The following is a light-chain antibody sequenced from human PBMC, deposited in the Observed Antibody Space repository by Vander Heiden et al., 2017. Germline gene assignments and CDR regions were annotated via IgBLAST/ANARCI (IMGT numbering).Light chain of an antibody. V-gene: IGKV3-11*01. CDR1: QSVSSY. CDR3: QQRSNWPPIT. J-gene: IGKJ5*01. CDR2: DAS. Sequence: EIVLTQPPATLSLSPGDSATLSCRASQSVSSYLAWYQQKPGQAPRLLIYDASNRATGIPARFSGSGSGTDFTLTISSLEPEDFAVYYCQQRSNWPPITFGQGTRLEIK.